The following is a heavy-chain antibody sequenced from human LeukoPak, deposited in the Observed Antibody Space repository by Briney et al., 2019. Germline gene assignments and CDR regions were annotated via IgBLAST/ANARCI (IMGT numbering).Heavy chain of an antibody. V-gene: IGHV4-4*07. J-gene: IGHJ6*02. CDR3: ARAVTYYDGVDV. CDR2: INAIGTT. CDR1: GGSISSYS. D-gene: IGHD4-23*01. Sequence: SETLSLTCTVSGGSISSYSWNWIRQPAGKGLEWIGRINAIGTTNYNPSLKSRVTMSVDTSRNQFSLKLVSVTAADTAVYYCARAVTYYDGVDVWGQGTTVTVS.